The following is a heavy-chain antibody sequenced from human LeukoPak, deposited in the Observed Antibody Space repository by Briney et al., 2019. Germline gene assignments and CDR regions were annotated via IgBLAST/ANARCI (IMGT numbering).Heavy chain of an antibody. CDR2: IKEDGSEK. J-gene: IGHJ4*02. CDR3: ARAFPPIAGIAVASDY. Sequence: GRSLRLSCAASGFTFSSYGMHWVRQAPGKGLEWVANIKEDGSEKYYVDSVKGRFTISRDNAKNSLYLQMNSLRAEDTAVYYCARAFPPIAGIAVASDYWGQGTLVTVSS. D-gene: IGHD6-19*01. CDR1: GFTFSSYG. V-gene: IGHV3-7*03.